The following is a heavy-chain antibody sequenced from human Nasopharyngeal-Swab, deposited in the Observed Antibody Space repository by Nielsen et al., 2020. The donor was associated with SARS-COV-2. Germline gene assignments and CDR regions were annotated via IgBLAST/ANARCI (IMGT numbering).Heavy chain of an antibody. CDR3: VREWGSGMSHFDL. CDR2: ISGSSGTI. J-gene: IGHJ2*01. V-gene: IGHV3-48*04. CDR1: GFSGYD. Sequence: GGSLRLSCAVSGFSGYDMNWVRQAPGKGLEWLSYISGSSGTIYYADSVKGRFTISRDNAKKSLFLQMNSLRAEDTAVYYCVREWGSGMSHFDLWGRGTLVTVSS. D-gene: IGHD7-27*01.